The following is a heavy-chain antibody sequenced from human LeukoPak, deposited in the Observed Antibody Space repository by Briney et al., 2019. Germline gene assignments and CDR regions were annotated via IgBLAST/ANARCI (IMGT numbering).Heavy chain of an antibody. D-gene: IGHD1-7*01. CDR1: GFTFSGYA. CDR2: ISYDGSNK. CDR3: ARATNWNYDC. Sequence: SWGSLTLSCAASGFTFSGYAMHWVRQAPGKGLEWVAVISYDGSNKHYADSVKGRFTISRDNSKNTLSLQMNSLRAEDTAVYYCARATNWNYDCWGQGTLASVSS. V-gene: IGHV3-30-3*01. J-gene: IGHJ4*02.